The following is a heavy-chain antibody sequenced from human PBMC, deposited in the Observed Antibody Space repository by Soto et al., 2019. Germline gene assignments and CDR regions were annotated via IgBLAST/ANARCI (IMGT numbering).Heavy chain of an antibody. D-gene: IGHD2-2*01. CDR1: GFTFSSYS. CDR2: ISSSSSYI. Sequence: EVQLVESGGGLVKPGGSLRLSCAASGFTFSSYSMNWVRQAPGKGLEWVSSISSSSSYIYYADSLKGRFTISRDNAKNSLYLQMNSLRAEDTAVYYCARDGAHCSSTSCFSYRSECGGFDYWGQGTLVTVSS. V-gene: IGHV3-21*01. J-gene: IGHJ4*02. CDR3: ARDGAHCSSTSCFSYRSECGGFDY.